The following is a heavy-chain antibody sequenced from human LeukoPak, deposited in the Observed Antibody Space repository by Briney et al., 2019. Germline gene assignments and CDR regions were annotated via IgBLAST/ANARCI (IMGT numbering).Heavy chain of an antibody. Sequence: GRSLRLSCAASGFTFSSYGMHWVRQAPGKGLEWVAVIWYDGSNKYYADSVKGRFTISRDNSKNTLYLQMNSLRAEDTAVYYCARDREAVAGTGAFDIWGQGTMVTVSS. CDR1: GFTFSSYG. D-gene: IGHD6-19*01. V-gene: IGHV3-33*01. CDR2: IWYDGSNK. J-gene: IGHJ3*02. CDR3: ARDREAVAGTGAFDI.